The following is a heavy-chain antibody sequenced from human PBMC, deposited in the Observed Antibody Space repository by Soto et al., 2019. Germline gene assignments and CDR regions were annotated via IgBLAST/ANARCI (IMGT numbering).Heavy chain of an antibody. CDR2: ISTYNGGT. V-gene: IGHV1-18*01. CDR1: GYTFSDFG. CDR3: ARSEYSHVHYYCPMDV. Sequence: QVQLVQSGVEVKEPGASMKVSCKTSGYTFSDFGVSWVRQAPGQGLEWIGWISTYNGGTNYAQKFQDRVNLTTDTSTTTAYLELRRLTLDDTAVYFCARSEYSHVHYYCPMDVWGQGTTVIVSS. J-gene: IGHJ6*02. D-gene: IGHD2-15*01.